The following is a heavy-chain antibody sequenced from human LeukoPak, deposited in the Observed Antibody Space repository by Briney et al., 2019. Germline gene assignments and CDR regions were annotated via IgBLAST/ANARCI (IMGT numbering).Heavy chain of an antibody. Sequence: GASVKVSCKASGYTLTGYYMHWVRQAPGQGLEWMGWINPNSGGTNYAQKFQGRVTMTRDTSISTAYMELSRLRSDDTAVYYCARNVEMATHFDYWGQGTLVTVSS. CDR2: INPNSGGT. CDR3: ARNVEMATHFDY. CDR1: GYTLTGYY. D-gene: IGHD5-12*01. J-gene: IGHJ4*02. V-gene: IGHV1-2*02.